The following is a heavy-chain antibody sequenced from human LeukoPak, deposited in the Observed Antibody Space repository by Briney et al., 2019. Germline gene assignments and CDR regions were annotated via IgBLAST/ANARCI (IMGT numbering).Heavy chain of an antibody. Sequence: PGGSLRLSCAASGFTFSHFWMSWVRQAPGKGLEWVAYIKKTGSETYYVDSVKGRFTIPRDNTRNSLFLQMYSLRAEDTAVYFCAREDGYCSGGNCYSYFDSWGQGTLVTVSS. D-gene: IGHD2-15*01. V-gene: IGHV3-7*01. J-gene: IGHJ4*02. CDR1: GFTFSHFW. CDR3: AREDGYCSGGNCYSYFDS. CDR2: IKKTGSET.